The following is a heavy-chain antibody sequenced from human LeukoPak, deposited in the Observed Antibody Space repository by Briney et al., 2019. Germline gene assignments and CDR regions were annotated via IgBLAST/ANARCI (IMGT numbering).Heavy chain of an antibody. Sequence: SETLSLTCTVSGGSISSYYWSWIRQPPGKGLEWIGYIYYSGSTNYNPSLKSRVTISVDTSKNQFSLKLSSVTAADPAVYYCARAGGSSWTRATNWFDPWGQGTLVTVSS. CDR3: ARAGGSSWTRATNWFDP. J-gene: IGHJ5*02. CDR1: GGSISSYY. V-gene: IGHV4-59*01. CDR2: IYYSGST. D-gene: IGHD6-13*01.